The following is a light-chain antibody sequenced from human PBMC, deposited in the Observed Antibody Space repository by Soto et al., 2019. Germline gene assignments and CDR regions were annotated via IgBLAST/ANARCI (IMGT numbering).Light chain of an antibody. Sequence: DIVMTQSPDSLAVSLGERATINCKSSQSVLYSSNNKNYLAWYQQKPGQPPKLLIYWASTRESGVPDRFSGSGSGTDFPLTISSLQAEDVAVYHCQQYYITPPTFGQGTKLEIK. CDR1: QSVLYSSNNKNY. CDR2: WAS. CDR3: QQYYITPPT. V-gene: IGKV4-1*01. J-gene: IGKJ2*01.